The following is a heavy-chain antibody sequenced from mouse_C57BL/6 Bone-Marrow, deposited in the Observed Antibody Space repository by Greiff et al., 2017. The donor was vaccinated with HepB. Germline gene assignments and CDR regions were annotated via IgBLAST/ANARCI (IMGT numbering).Heavy chain of an antibody. D-gene: IGHD2-4*01. V-gene: IGHV1-64*01. CDR3: AREAYDYDGAY. CDR1: GYTFTSYW. J-gene: IGHJ3*01. CDR2: IHPNSGST. Sequence: QVQLQQPGAELVKPGASVKLSCKASGYTFTSYWMHWVKQRPGQGLEWIGMIHPNSGSTNYNEKFKSKATLTVDKSSSTAYMQLSSLTSEDSAVYYCAREAYDYDGAYWGQGTLVTVSA.